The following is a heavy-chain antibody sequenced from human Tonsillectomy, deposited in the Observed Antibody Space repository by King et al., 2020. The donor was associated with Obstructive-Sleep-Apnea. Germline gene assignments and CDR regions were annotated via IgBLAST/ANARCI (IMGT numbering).Heavy chain of an antibody. CDR1: GGSFSGYY. CDR2: INHSGST. Sequence: VQLQQWGAGLLKASETLSLTCAVYGGSFSGYYWSWIRQPPGKGLEWIGEINHSGSTNYNPSLKSRVTISVDTSKNQFSLKLRSVTAADTAVYYCAREENCGGDCYPNYFDYWGQGTLVTVSS. V-gene: IGHV4-34*01. D-gene: IGHD2-21*02. CDR3: AREENCGGDCYPNYFDY. J-gene: IGHJ4*02.